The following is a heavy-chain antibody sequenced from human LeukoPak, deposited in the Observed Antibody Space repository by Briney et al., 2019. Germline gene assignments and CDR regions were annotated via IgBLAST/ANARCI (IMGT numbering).Heavy chain of an antibody. V-gene: IGHV3-21*01. CDR2: ISSSSSYI. Sequence: PGGSLRLSCAASGFTFSNYIMNWVRQAPGKGLEWVSSISSSSSYIYYADSVKGRFTISRDNAKRSLSLQMNNLRAEDTAVYYCARTRTGSGYDPDSWGQGTLVTVSS. CDR1: GFTFSNYI. CDR3: ARTRTGSGYDPDS. J-gene: IGHJ5*01. D-gene: IGHD5-12*01.